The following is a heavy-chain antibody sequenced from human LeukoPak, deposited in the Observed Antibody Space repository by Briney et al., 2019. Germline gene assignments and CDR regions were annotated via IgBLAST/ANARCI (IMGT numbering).Heavy chain of an antibody. J-gene: IGHJ6*02. CDR3: ARAERSQYCSGGSCYSGYYYYGMDV. V-gene: IGHV1-69*13. CDR2: IIPIFGTA. CDR1: GYTFTGYY. D-gene: IGHD2-15*01. Sequence: GASVKVSCKASGYTFTGYYMHWVRQAPGQGLEWMGGIIPIFGTANYAQKFQGRVTITADESTSTAYMELSSLRSEDTAVYYCARAERSQYCSGGSCYSGYYYYGMDVWGQGTTVTVSS.